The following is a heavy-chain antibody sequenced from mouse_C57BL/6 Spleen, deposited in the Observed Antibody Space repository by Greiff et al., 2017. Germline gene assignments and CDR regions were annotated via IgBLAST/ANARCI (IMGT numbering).Heavy chain of an antibody. V-gene: IGHV1-55*01. CDR1: GYTFPSYW. CDR3: ARRDGGFAY. CDR2: IYPGSGST. Sequence: QVHVKQPGAELVKPGASVKMSCKASGYTFPSYWITWVKHRPGQGLEWIGDIYPGSGSTNYNEKFKSKATLTVDTSSSTAYMQLSSLTSEDSAVYYCARRDGGFAYWGQGTLVTVSA. J-gene: IGHJ3*01. D-gene: IGHD3-3*01.